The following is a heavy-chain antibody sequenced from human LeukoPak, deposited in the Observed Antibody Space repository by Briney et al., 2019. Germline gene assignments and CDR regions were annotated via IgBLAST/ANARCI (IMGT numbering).Heavy chain of an antibody. CDR2: INPNSGGT. CDR3: ARGRGYSYGNYFDY. CDR1: GYTFTGYY. D-gene: IGHD5-18*01. J-gene: IGHJ4*02. Sequence: ASAKVSCKASGYTFTGYYIHWVRQAPGQGLEWMGWINPNSGGTNYAQKFQGRVTMTRDTSISTAYMELSRLRSDDTAVYYCARGRGYSYGNYFDYWGQGTLVTVSS. V-gene: IGHV1-2*02.